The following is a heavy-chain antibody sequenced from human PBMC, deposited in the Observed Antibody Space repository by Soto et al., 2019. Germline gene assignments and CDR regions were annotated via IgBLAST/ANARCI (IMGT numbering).Heavy chain of an antibody. CDR2: IYYSGST. J-gene: IGHJ6*02. CDR3: ARQGVEKDGYNFYYYYGMDA. D-gene: IGHD5-12*01. V-gene: IGHV4-39*01. CDR1: GCSISSSSYY. Sequence: PXETLSLTCTVSGCSISSSSYYWGWIRQPPGKGLEWIGSIYYSGSTYYNPSLKSRVTISVDTSKNQFSLKLSSVTAADTAVYYCARQGVEKDGYNFYYYYGMDAWGQGATVTVSS.